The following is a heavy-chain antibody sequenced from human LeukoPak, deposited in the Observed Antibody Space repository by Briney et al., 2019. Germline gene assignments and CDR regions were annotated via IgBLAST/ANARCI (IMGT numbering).Heavy chain of an antibody. CDR3: ARVAYYYESSDYSHFDY. CDR1: GFSLSNFR. D-gene: IGHD3-22*01. CDR2: LSSSSNYI. Sequence: GGSLRLSCAAPGFSLSNFRMNWVRQAPGKGLEWVSALSSSSNYIYYADSVRGRFTISRDNAKNSVFLQMNSLRAEDTAVYYCARVAYYYESSDYSHFDYWGQGTLVTVSS. V-gene: IGHV3-21*01. J-gene: IGHJ4*02.